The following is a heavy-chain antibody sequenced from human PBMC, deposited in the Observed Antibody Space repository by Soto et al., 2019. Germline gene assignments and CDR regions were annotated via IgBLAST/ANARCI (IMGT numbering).Heavy chain of an antibody. Sequence: EVQLVESGGGLVKPGGSLRLSCAASGFTFSSYSMNWVRQAPGKGLEWVSSISSSSSYIYYADSVKGRFTISRDNAKNSLYLQMNSLRAEDTAVYYCARDLSSSSWYDYWGQGTLVTVSS. D-gene: IGHD6-13*01. CDR1: GFTFSSYS. V-gene: IGHV3-21*01. J-gene: IGHJ4*02. CDR3: ARDLSSSSWYDY. CDR2: ISSSSSYI.